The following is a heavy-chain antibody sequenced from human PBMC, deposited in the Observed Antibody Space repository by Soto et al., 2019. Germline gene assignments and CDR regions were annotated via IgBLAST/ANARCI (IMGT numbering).Heavy chain of an antibody. D-gene: IGHD6-19*01. CDR3: AREYGREIAVAGFGNYFDY. Sequence: SVRVSCKASGGTFSSYAISWVRQAPGQGLEWMGGIIPIFGTANYAQKFQGRVTVTADESTSTAYMELSSLRSEDTAVYYCAREYGREIAVAGFGNYFDYWGQGTLVTVSS. V-gene: IGHV1-69*13. CDR1: GGTFSSYA. J-gene: IGHJ4*02. CDR2: IIPIFGTA.